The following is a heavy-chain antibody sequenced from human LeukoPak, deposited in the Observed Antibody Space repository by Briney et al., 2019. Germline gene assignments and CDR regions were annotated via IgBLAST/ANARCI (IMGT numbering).Heavy chain of an antibody. Sequence: GGSLRLSCASSGFTFTSCAVSWVRQAPGKGLEWVSTISYSGGTTYHTDSVKGRFTISRDISKNTVYLQMNSLKAEDTAVYYCAKDGVVRGLGPYYFDSWGQGSLVTVSS. CDR3: AKDGVVRGLGPYYFDS. V-gene: IGHV3-23*01. D-gene: IGHD3-10*01. J-gene: IGHJ4*02. CDR1: GFTFTSCA. CDR2: ISYSGGTT.